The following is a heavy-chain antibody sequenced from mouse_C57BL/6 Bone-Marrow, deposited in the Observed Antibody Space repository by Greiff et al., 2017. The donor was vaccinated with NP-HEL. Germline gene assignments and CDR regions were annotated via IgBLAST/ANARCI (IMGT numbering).Heavy chain of an antibody. CDR2: INPDSSTI. Sequence: DVKLVESGGGLVQPGGSLKLSCAASGIDFSRYWMSWVRRAPGKGLEWIGAINPDSSTINYAPSLKDKFIISRDNAKNTLYLQMSKVRSEDTARYYCARPGNYDYDFWYFDVWGTGTTVTVAS. D-gene: IGHD2-4*01. CDR3: ARPGNYDYDFWYFDV. J-gene: IGHJ1*03. V-gene: IGHV4-1*01. CDR1: GIDFSRYW.